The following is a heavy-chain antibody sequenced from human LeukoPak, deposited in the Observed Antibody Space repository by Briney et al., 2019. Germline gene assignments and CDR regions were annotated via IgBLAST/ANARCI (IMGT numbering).Heavy chain of an antibody. V-gene: IGHV3-7*01. D-gene: IGHD3-10*01. CDR3: AWYGVTHGLDV. J-gene: IGHJ6*02. Sequence: RSGGSLRLFCAASGFSLSNYWMSWVRQAPGKGLEWVANINQDGSDKYYVDSVMGRFTISKDNAKNSVYLQMNSLRPEDTAIYYCAWYGVTHGLDVWGQGTTVTVSS. CDR1: GFSLSNYW. CDR2: INQDGSDK.